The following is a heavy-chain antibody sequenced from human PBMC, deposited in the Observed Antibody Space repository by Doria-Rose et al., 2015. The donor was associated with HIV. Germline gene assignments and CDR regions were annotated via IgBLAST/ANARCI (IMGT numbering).Heavy chain of an antibody. CDR1: GFAFSTYA. CDR2: IGYDGSYK. V-gene: IGHV3-30*04. Sequence: VQLVESGGGVVQPGRSLRLSCAASGFAFSTYAMHWVRQAPGKGLEWVAFIGYDGSYKYYADSVKGRYTISRDNSKTTLYLQVNSLRPDDTAVYYCARDKANWGGMDVWGQGTTVTVSS. CDR3: ARDKANWGGMDV. D-gene: IGHD7-27*01. J-gene: IGHJ6*02.